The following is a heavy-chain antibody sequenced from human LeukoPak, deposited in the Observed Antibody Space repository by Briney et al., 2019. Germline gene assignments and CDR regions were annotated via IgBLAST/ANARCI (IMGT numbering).Heavy chain of an antibody. V-gene: IGHV4-59*06. CDR1: GGSISSYY. J-gene: IGHJ3*02. CDR3: ARGREEMATIEHAFDI. CDR2: IYYSGST. Sequence: SETLSLTCTVSGGSISSYYWSWIRQHPGKGLEWIGYIYYSGSTYYNPSLKSRVTISVDTSKNQFSLKLSSVTAADTAVYYCARGREEMATIEHAFDIWGQGTMVTVSS. D-gene: IGHD5-24*01.